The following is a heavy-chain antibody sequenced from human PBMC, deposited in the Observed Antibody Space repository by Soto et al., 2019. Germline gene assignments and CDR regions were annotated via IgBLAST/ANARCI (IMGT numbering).Heavy chain of an antibody. V-gene: IGHV4-39*01. J-gene: IGHJ4*02. Sequence: SETLSLTCTVSGGSISSSSYYWGWIRQPPGKGLEWIGSIYYSGSTYYNPSLKSRVTISVDTSKNQFSLKLSSVTAADTSVYYCANRNYDILTGYYSPLDYWGQGTLVTVSS. D-gene: IGHD3-9*01. CDR2: IYYSGST. CDR3: ANRNYDILTGYYSPLDY. CDR1: GGSISSSSYY.